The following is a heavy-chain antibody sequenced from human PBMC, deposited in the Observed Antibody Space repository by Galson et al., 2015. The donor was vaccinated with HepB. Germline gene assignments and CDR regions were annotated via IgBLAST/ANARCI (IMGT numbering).Heavy chain of an antibody. CDR2: IYPDDSDT. CDR1: GYSFTSYW. CDR3: ARLRGVAGTFDYYGMDV. D-gene: IGHD6-19*01. Sequence: QSGAEVKKPGESLKISCKGSGYSFTSYWIGWVRQMPGKGLEWMGIIYPDDSDTRYSPSFQGQVAISADKSINTAYLQWSSLKASDSAIYYCARLRGVAGTFDYYGMDVWGQGTTVTVSS. V-gene: IGHV5-51*03. J-gene: IGHJ6*02.